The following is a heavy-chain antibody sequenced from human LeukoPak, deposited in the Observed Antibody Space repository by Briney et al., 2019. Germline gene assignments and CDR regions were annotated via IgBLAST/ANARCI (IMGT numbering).Heavy chain of an antibody. J-gene: IGHJ4*02. CDR2: ISTDGSST. D-gene: IGHD5-24*01. CDR3: AREATGEFDY. V-gene: IGHV3-74*01. Sequence: GGSLRLSCAASGFTFSSYWMGWVRQAAGKGMVWVSRISTDGSSTSYADSVKGRFTISRDNAKNTLYVQMNSLRAADTAVYYCAREATGEFDYWGRGTLVTVSS. CDR1: GFTFSSYW.